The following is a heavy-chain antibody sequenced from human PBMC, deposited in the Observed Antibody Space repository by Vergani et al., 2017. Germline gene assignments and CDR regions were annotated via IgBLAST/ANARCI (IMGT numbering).Heavy chain of an antibody. Sequence: EVQLVESGGGLVPPGRSLRLSCAASGFSFGDYAMTWVRLAPGKGLQWVSAISGSGGNTFYTDSVKGRFTISRDIAKNTLYLQVRSLRLEDTGVYHCVRDRGLCAGGRCYTEAWDYWGQGTPVTVSS. J-gene: IGHJ4*02. CDR3: VRDRGLCAGGRCYTEAWDY. CDR1: GFSFGDYA. V-gene: IGHV3-23*04. CDR2: ISGSGGNT. D-gene: IGHD2-2*02.